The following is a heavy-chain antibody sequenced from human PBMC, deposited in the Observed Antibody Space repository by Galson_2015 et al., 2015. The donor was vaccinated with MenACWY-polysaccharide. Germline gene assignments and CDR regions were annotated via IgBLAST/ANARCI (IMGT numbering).Heavy chain of an antibody. CDR2: ISASGGTT. CDR3: AKATCGSPSGYGLAH. D-gene: IGHD2-2*01. J-gene: IGHJ5*02. CDR1: GFTFSSYA. Sequence: SLRLSCAASGFTFSSYAISWVRQAPGQGLEWVSTISASGGTTHYADAVKGRFVISRDASKSTLYLQLNSLRAEDTASYYCAKATCGSPSGYGLAHWGQGTPVTVSS. V-gene: IGHV3-23*01.